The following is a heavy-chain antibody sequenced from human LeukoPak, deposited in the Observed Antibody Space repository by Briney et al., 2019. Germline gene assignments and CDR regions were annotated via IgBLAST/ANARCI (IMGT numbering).Heavy chain of an antibody. Sequence: AGGSLRLSCAASGFTFSSYSMNWVRQAPGKGLEWVSYISSSSSAMYYADSVKGRFTISRDNAKNSLFLQMSSLRDEDTAVYYCARGTYGDHGGPAYWGQGTLVTVSS. V-gene: IGHV3-48*02. CDR3: ARGTYGDHGGPAY. J-gene: IGHJ4*02. CDR1: GFTFSSYS. D-gene: IGHD4-17*01. CDR2: ISSSSSAM.